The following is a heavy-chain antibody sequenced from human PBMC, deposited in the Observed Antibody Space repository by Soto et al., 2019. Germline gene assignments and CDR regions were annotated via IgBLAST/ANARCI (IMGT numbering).Heavy chain of an antibody. CDR3: AKDRSLVRGPMPY. CDR2: ISYDGSNK. CDR1: GFTFSSYG. J-gene: IGHJ4*02. Sequence: GGSLRLSCAASGFTFSSYGMHWVRQAPGKGLEWVAVISYDGSNKYYADSVKGRFTISRDNSKNTLYLQMNSLRAEDTAVYYCAKDRSLVRGPMPYWGQGTLVTVSS. D-gene: IGHD3-10*01. V-gene: IGHV3-30*18.